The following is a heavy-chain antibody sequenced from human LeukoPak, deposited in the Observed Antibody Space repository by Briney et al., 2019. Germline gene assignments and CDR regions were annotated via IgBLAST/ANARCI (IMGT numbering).Heavy chain of an antibody. J-gene: IGHJ6*04. Sequence: GGSLRLSCAVSGFTLSSYEMNWVSQAPGKGLEWVSYISSSGSNIYYADSVKGRFTISRDNAKHSLYLQMNSLRAEDTAVYYCAELGITMIGGVGGEGTTVTISS. CDR1: GFTLSSYE. V-gene: IGHV3-48*03. CDR3: AELGITMIGGV. CDR2: ISSSGSNI. D-gene: IGHD3-10*02.